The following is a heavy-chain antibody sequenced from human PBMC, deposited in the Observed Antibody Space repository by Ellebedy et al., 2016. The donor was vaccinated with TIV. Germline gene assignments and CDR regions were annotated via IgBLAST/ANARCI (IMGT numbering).Heavy chain of an antibody. J-gene: IGHJ4*02. CDR3: ARDNLNGLASDY. CDR1: GFTYDIFW. V-gene: IGHV3-7*04. Sequence: PGGSLRLSCEVYGFTYDIFWMSWFRQAPGKGLEWVANIRNDGTDKYYVDSVKGRFTISRDNARNSLYLQMTSLRPEDTAVYYCARDNLNGLASDYWGQGTLVTVSS. D-gene: IGHD1-20*01. CDR2: IRNDGTDK.